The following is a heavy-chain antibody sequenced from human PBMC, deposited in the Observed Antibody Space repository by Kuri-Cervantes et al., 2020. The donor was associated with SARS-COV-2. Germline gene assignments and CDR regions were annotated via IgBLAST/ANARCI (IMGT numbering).Heavy chain of an antibody. V-gene: IGHV3-23*01. J-gene: IGHJ3*01. D-gene: IGHD1-1*01. CDR3: AKELGDDQDAFDL. CDR2: ISGLGGAA. CDR1: GFNFNRYV. Sequence: GESLKISCAASGFNFNRYVMTWVRQAPGKGLQWVSSISGLGGAAYYADFVKGRFTISRDNSQDILYLQINDLRVEDTAIYYCAKELGDDQDAFDLWGQGTMLTVSS.